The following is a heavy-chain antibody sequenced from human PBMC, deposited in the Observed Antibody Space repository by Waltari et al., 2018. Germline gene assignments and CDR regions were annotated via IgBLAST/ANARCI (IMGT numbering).Heavy chain of an antibody. J-gene: IGHJ5*02. CDR1: GGSISSGGYS. Sequence: QLQLQESGSGLVKPSQTLSLTCAVSGGSISSGGYSWSWIRQPPGKGLEWIGYLYHSGSTYDNPSLKSRVTMSVDRSKNQFSLKLSSVTAADTAVYYCARESYSAFDPWGQGTLVTVSS. D-gene: IGHD1-26*01. CDR3: ARESYSAFDP. CDR2: LYHSGST. V-gene: IGHV4-30-2*01.